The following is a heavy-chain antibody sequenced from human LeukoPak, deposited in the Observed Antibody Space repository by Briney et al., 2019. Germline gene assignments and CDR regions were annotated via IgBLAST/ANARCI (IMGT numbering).Heavy chain of an antibody. CDR2: ISAYNGNT. D-gene: IGHD3-22*01. CDR1: GYTFTSYG. Sequence: GASVKVSCKASGYTFTSYGISWVRQAPGQGLEWMGWISAYNGNTNYAQKLQGRVNMTTDTSTSTAYMELRSPRSDDTAVYYCARVVAGYYDSSGYLDYWGQGTLVTVSS. V-gene: IGHV1-18*01. CDR3: ARVVAGYYDSSGYLDY. J-gene: IGHJ4*02.